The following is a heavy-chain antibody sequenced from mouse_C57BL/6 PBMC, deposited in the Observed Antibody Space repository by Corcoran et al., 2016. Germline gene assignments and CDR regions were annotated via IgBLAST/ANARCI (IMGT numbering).Heavy chain of an antibody. CDR1: GYRFTSYN. CDR2: IYPGSGNN. V-gene: IGHV1-66*01. J-gene: IGHJ4*01. Sequence: QVRLQQSGPEMVKPGASVKISCMASGYRFTSYNIHWVKQRPGQGLEWIGWIYPGSGNNKYNERFKGKATLTADTSSSTAYMQLSSLTSEDSAVYYVARRRSYAMDYWGQGPSVTVSS. CDR3: ARRRSYAMDY.